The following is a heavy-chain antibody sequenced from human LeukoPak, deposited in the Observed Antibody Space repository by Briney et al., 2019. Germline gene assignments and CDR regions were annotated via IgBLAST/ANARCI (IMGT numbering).Heavy chain of an antibody. CDR3: ARRGLAARRNYFDY. V-gene: IGHV4-39*07. CDR1: GGSISSYY. D-gene: IGHD6-6*01. J-gene: IGHJ4*02. CDR2: IYYSGST. Sequence: SETLSLTCTVSGGSISSYYWSWIRQPPGKGLEWIGSIYYSGSTYYNPSLKSRVTLSVDTSKDQFSLKLSSMTAADTAVYYCARRGLAARRNYFDYWGQGTLVTVSS.